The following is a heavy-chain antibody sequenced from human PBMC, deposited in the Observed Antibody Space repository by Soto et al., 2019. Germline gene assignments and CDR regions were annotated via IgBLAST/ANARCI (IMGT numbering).Heavy chain of an antibody. V-gene: IGHV1-8*01. J-gene: IGHJ6*03. Sequence: ASVKVSCKASGYTFTSYDINWVRQATGQGLEWMGWMNPNSGNTGYAQKFQGRVTMTRNTSISTAYMELSSLRSEDTAVYYCARALTTSYSDYYYYMDVWGKGTTVTVSS. CDR3: ARALTTSYSDYYYYMDV. CDR1: GYTFTSYD. CDR2: MNPNSGNT. D-gene: IGHD4-17*01.